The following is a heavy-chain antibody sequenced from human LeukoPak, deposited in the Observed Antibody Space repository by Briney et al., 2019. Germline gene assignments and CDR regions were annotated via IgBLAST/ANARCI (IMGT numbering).Heavy chain of an antibody. V-gene: IGHV3-53*01. J-gene: IGHJ4*02. CDR1: GFTVSTNY. Sequence: GGSLRLFCAASGFTVSTNYMSWVRQAPGKGLEWVSIIYSGDSTYYADSVKGRFTISRDNAKNSLYLQMNSLRAEDTAVYYCARFYDYYDSSGYYYVSYFDYWGQGTLVTVSS. CDR2: IYSGDST. D-gene: IGHD3-22*01. CDR3: ARFYDYYDSSGYYYVSYFDY.